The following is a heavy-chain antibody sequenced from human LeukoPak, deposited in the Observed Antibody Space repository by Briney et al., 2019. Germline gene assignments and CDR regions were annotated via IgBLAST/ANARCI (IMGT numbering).Heavy chain of an antibody. CDR2: IYPGDSDT. D-gene: IGHD6-19*01. Sequence: GESLKISCKGSGYNFINYWIAWVRQMPGKGLEWMGIIYPGDSDTTYSPSFQGQVTISADKSISTAYLQWSSLKASDTAMYYCARHNQVAGYFDYWGQGALSPSPQ. J-gene: IGHJ4*02. CDR1: GYNFINYW. CDR3: ARHNQVAGYFDY. V-gene: IGHV5-51*01.